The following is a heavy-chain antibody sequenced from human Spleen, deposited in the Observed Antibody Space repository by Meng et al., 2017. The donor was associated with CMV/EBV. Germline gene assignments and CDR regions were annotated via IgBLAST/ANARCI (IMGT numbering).Heavy chain of an antibody. D-gene: IGHD5-12*01. Sequence: GESLKISCVASGFSFNNYAMNWVRQAPGKGLEWVSVIYRGGGSTYYADSVKGRFTISRDNSKNTLYLQMNSLRAEDTAVYYCASGLATYYFDYWGQGTLVTVSS. CDR2: IYRGGGST. CDR3: ASGLATYYFDY. V-gene: IGHV3-23*03. J-gene: IGHJ4*02. CDR1: GFSFNNYA.